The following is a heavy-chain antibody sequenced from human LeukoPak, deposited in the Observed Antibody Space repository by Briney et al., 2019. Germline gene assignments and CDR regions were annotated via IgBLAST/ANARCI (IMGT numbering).Heavy chain of an antibody. Sequence: PSETLSLTCTVYGGSFSDYYWSWIRQPPGKGLEWIWEINHSGSTNYSPSLKSRVTISVDTSNNQFSLKLSSVTAADTAVYYCARGGRSYYDSSGYYYSWGQGILVTVSS. V-gene: IGHV4-34*01. CDR2: INHSGST. CDR1: GGSFSDYY. D-gene: IGHD3-22*01. J-gene: IGHJ4*02. CDR3: ARGGRSYYDSSGYYYS.